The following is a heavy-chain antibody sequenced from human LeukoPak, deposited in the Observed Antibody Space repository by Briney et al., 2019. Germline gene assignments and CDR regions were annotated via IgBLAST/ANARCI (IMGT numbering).Heavy chain of an antibody. J-gene: IGHJ3*02. D-gene: IGHD3-22*01. CDR1: GYAFSAYY. CDR2: LNPQTGDT. V-gene: IGHV1-2*02. Sequence: ASVKVSCKASGYAFSAYYMHWVRQAPGQGLEWMGWLNPQTGDTHFAQKFQGRVTMTRDTSISTAYMELSRLRSDDTAVYYCAREYYYDSSGYGTAARSNAFDIWGQGTMVTVSS. CDR3: AREYYYDSSGYGTAARSNAFDI.